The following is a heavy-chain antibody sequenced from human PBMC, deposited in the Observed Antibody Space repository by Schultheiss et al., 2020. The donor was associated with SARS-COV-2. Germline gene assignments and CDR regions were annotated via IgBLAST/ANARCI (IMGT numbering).Heavy chain of an antibody. CDR2: SSSSSSYT. Sequence: GGSLRLSCAASGFTFSDYYMSWIRQAPGKGLEWVSYSSSSSSYTNYADSVKGRFTISRDNAKNSLYLQMNSLRVEDTAVYYCARAPLYDYVWRWNYWGQGTLVTVSS. J-gene: IGHJ4*02. CDR1: GFTFSDYY. V-gene: IGHV3-11*05. D-gene: IGHD3-16*01. CDR3: ARAPLYDYVWRWNY.